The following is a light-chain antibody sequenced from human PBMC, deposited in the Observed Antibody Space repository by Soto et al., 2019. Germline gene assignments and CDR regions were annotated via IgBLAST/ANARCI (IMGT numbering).Light chain of an antibody. V-gene: IGKV3-20*01. J-gene: IGKJ1*01. CDR3: QQYHSWPPRT. CDR2: GAS. Sequence: ETVLTQSPGTLSLSPGERATVSCRASQSVSSNNLAWYQQKPGQAPRLLIYGASGRATGIPDRFSGSGSGTEFTLTISSLQSEDFAVYYCQQYHSWPPRTFGQGTKVDIK. CDR1: QSVSSNN.